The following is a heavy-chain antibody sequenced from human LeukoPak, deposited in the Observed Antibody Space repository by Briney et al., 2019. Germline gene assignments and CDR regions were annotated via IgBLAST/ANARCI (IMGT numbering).Heavy chain of an antibody. CDR3: AKGDSIVVVPAAIPFDY. V-gene: IGHV3-23*01. Sequence: GGSLRLSCAASGFTFSSYAMSWVRQAPGKGLEWVSAISGSGGSTYYADSVKGRFTISRDSSKNTLYLQMNSLRAEDTAVYYCAKGDSIVVVPAAIPFDYWGQGTLVTVSS. CDR2: ISGSGGST. CDR1: GFTFSSYA. J-gene: IGHJ4*02. D-gene: IGHD2-2*01.